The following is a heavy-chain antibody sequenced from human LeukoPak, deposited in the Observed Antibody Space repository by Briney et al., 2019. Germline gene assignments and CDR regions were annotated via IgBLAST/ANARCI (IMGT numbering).Heavy chain of an antibody. Sequence: PGGSLRLSCAASGFTFSSYGMHWVRQAPGKGLEWVAFIRYDGSNKYYADSVKGRFTISRDNSKNTLYLQMNSLRAEDTAVYYCANYGSTFGQIDFWGQGTLVTVSS. V-gene: IGHV3-30*02. J-gene: IGHJ4*02. D-gene: IGHD3/OR15-3a*01. CDR3: ANYGSTFGQIDF. CDR1: GFTFSSYG. CDR2: IRYDGSNK.